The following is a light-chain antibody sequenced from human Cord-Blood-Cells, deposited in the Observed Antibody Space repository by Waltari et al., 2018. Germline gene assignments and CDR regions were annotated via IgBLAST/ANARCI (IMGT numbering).Light chain of an antibody. J-gene: IGLJ2*01. CDR3: YSTDSSGNVV. V-gene: IGLV3-10*01. CDR1: ALPKKY. CDR2: EDS. Sequence: SYELTQPPSVSVSPGQTARIPCSGDALPKKYAYWYQQTSGQAPVLVIYEDSKRPSGIPERFSGSSSGTMATLTISGAQVEDEADYYCYSTDSSGNVVFGGGTMLTVL.